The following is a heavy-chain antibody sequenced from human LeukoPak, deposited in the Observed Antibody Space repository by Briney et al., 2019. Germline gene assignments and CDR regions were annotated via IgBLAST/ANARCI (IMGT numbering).Heavy chain of an antibody. CDR3: AKDLVSGCSSISCYQHYYYYGMDV. D-gene: IGHD2-2*01. J-gene: IGHJ6*02. CDR2: ISYDGSNK. CDR1: GFTFSSYG. V-gene: IGHV3-30*18. Sequence: PGGSLRLSCAASGFTFSSYGMHWVRQAPGKGLEWVAVISYDGSNKYYADSVKGRFTISRDNSKNTLYLQMNSLRAEDTAVYYCAKDLVSGCSSISCYQHYYYYGMDVWGQGTTVTVSS.